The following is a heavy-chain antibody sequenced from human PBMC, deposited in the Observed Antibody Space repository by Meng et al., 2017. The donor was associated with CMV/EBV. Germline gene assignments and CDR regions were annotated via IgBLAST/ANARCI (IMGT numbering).Heavy chain of an antibody. V-gene: IGHV3-49*04. CDR3: ARDRELDYDFWSGYGPGAFDI. J-gene: IGHJ3*02. D-gene: IGHD3-3*01. CDR1: GFTFGDYA. Sequence: GESLKISCTASGFTFGDYAMSWVRQAPGKGLEWVGFIRSKAYGGTTEYAASVKGRFTISRDDSKSIAYLQMNSLRAEDTAVYYCARDRELDYDFWSGYGPGAFDIWGQGTMVTVSS. CDR2: IRSKAYGGTT.